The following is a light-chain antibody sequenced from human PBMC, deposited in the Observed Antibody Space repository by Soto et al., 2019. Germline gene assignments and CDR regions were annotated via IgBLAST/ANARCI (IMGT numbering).Light chain of an antibody. CDR1: QSIRSN. CDR3: QQYHIWPPWT. V-gene: IGKV3-15*01. J-gene: IGKJ1*01. Sequence: EIVMTQSPDTLSLSPGEGATLSCRVSQSIRSNLAWSQQRPGQAPRLLMYGASTRADGIPARFTGSGSGTEFTLTISSLQSEDFAVYYCQQYHIWPPWTSGQGTKVELK. CDR2: GAS.